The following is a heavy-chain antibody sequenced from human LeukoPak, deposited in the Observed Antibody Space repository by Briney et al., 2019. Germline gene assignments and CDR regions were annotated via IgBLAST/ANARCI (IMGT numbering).Heavy chain of an antibody. Sequence: SETLSLTCTVSGGSISSGGYYWSWIRQHPGKGLEWIGYIYYSGSTYYNPSLKSRVTISVDTSKNQFSLKLSSVTAADTAVYYCARGGGQQLVRRVYYYYGMDVWGQGTTVTVSS. D-gene: IGHD6-13*01. J-gene: IGHJ6*02. CDR3: ARGGGQQLVRRVYYYYGMDV. CDR2: IYYSGST. CDR1: GGSISSGGYY. V-gene: IGHV4-31*03.